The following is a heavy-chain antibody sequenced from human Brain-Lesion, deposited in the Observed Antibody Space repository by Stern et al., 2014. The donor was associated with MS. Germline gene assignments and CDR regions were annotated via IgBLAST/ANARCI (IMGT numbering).Heavy chain of an antibody. V-gene: IGHV3-9*01. CDR1: GFTFEDYG. D-gene: IGHD3-3*01. CDR3: AKGRSPYYYYGMDV. J-gene: IGHJ6*02. Sequence: MQLVQSGGGLVQPGRSLRLSCAASGFTFEDYGMHWVRQAPGKGLEWVSGISWNSDSIAYSDSVKGRFTISRDNAKHSLYLQMNSLRTEDTALYYCAKGRSPYYYYGMDVWGQGTTVTVSS. CDR2: ISWNSDSI.